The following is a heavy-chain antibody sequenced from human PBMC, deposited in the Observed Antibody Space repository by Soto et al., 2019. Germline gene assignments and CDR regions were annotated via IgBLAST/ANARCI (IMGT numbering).Heavy chain of an antibody. Sequence: ASVKVSCKASGYTFTSYAMHWVRQAPGQRLEWMGWINAGNGNTKYSQKFQGRVTITRDTSASTAYMELSSLRSEDTAVYYCARPLGGSGSYYPFDYWGQGTMVTVYS. V-gene: IGHV1-3*01. CDR2: INAGNGNT. CDR3: ARPLGGSGSYYPFDY. J-gene: IGHJ4*02. CDR1: GYTFTSYA. D-gene: IGHD3-10*01.